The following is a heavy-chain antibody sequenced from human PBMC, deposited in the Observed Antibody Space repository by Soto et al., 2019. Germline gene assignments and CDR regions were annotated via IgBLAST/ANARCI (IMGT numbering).Heavy chain of an antibody. J-gene: IGHJ4*02. CDR2: IYYSGST. Sequence: SETLSLTCTVSGGSVSSGSYYWSWIRQPPGKGLEWIGYIYYSGSTNYNPSLKSRVTISVDTSKNQFSLKLSSVTAADTAVYYCARQSLHVWGSYRYVDYWGQGTLVTVSS. V-gene: IGHV4-61*01. CDR3: ARQSLHVWGSYRYVDY. CDR1: GGSVSSGSYY. D-gene: IGHD3-16*02.